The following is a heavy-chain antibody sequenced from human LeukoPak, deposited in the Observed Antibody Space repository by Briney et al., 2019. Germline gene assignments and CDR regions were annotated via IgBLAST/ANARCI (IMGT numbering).Heavy chain of an antibody. V-gene: IGHV4-59*08. CDR2: IYYSGST. CDR3: GGAVAGTGYFQH. Sequence: SETLSLTCTVSGGSISSYYWSWIRQPPGKGLEWIGYIYYSGSTNYNPSLKSRVTISVDTSKNQFSLKLSSVTAADTAVYYCGGAVAGTGYFQHWGQGTLVTVSS. D-gene: IGHD6-19*01. J-gene: IGHJ1*01. CDR1: GGSISSYY.